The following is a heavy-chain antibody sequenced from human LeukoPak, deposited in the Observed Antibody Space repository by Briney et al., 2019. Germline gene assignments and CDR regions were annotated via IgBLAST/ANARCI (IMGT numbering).Heavy chain of an antibody. Sequence: GASEKGSCKASGYTFTSYYMHWVRQAPVQGLEWMGIINPSAGSTSYAQKFQGRVTMTRDTSTSTVYMALSSLSSEHTAVYFCAFGYSSGWPQFDYWGQGTLVTVSS. CDR2: INPSAGST. D-gene: IGHD6-19*01. CDR3: AFGYSSGWPQFDY. J-gene: IGHJ4*02. V-gene: IGHV1-46*03. CDR1: GYTFTSYY.